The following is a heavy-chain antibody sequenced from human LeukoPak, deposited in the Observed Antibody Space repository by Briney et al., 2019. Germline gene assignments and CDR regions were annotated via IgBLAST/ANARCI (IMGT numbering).Heavy chain of an antibody. CDR2: IVYDGSKK. D-gene: IGHD3-3*01. J-gene: IGHJ4*02. CDR3: ARDQYDTWSRRGNFDS. V-gene: IGHV3-33*01. CDR1: GFTFGRYG. Sequence: GGSLRLSCAASGFTFGRYGMHWVRQAPGKGLEWVAVIVYDGSKKFYADSMKDRFTISRDNFKNTLYLQMNSLRAEDTALYYCARDQYDTWSRRGNFDSWGQGTLVIVSS.